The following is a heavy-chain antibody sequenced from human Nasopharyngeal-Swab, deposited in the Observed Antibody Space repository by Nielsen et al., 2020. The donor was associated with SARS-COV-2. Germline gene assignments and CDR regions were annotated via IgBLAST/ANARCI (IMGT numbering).Heavy chain of an antibody. CDR3: ARTKRYYDSSGYYYYYMDV. J-gene: IGHJ6*03. CDR2: IYYSGST. Sequence: SETLSLTCTVSGGSISSYSWSWIRQPPGKGLDWIGYIYYSGSTNYNPSLKSRVTISADTSKNQFSLKLSSVTAADTAVYYCARTKRYYDSSGYYYYYMDVWGKGTTVTVSS. D-gene: IGHD3-22*01. CDR1: GGSISSYS. V-gene: IGHV4-59*01.